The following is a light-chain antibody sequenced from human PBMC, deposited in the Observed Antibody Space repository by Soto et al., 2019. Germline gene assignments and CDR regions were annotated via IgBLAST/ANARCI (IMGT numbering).Light chain of an antibody. J-gene: IGLJ1*01. CDR1: SSDVGGHNY. CDR3: SSYPSSNTMV. CDR2: EVT. V-gene: IGLV2-14*01. Sequence: QYALTQPASVSASPGQSITISCTGTSSDVGGHNYVSWYQQHPGKAPKLMIYEVTNRPSGVSNRFSGSKSGNTASLTISGRQAEDEADYYCSSYPSSNTMVVGTGTKLTVL.